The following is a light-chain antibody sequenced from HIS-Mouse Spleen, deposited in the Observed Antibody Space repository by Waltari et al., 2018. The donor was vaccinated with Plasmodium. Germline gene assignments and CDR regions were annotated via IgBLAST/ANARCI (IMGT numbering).Light chain of an antibody. CDR2: CAS. CDR3: QQDYNLPYT. CDR1: QSVSSSY. V-gene: IGKV3D-7*01. Sequence: EIVMTQSPATLSLSPGERATLPCRASQSVSSSYLSWYHQKPGQAPRPLIYCASTRATGIPARFSGSGSGTDFTLTISSLQPEDFAVYYCQQDYNLPYTFGQGTKLEIK. J-gene: IGKJ2*01.